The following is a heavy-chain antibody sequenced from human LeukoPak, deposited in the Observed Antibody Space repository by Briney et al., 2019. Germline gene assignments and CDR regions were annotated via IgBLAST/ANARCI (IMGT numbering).Heavy chain of an antibody. CDR1: GGSFSGYY. Sequence: PSETLSLTCAVYGGSFSGYYWSWIRQPPGKGLEWIGEINHSGSTNYNPSLKSRVTISVDTSKNQFSLKLSSVTAADTAVYYCARRGAGFGVPFDYWGQGTLVTVSS. D-gene: IGHD3-10*01. V-gene: IGHV4-34*01. CDR2: INHSGST. CDR3: ARRGAGFGVPFDY. J-gene: IGHJ4*02.